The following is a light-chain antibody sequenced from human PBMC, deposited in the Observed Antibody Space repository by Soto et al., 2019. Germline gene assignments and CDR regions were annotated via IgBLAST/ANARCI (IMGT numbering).Light chain of an antibody. CDR2: RAS. CDR3: QQYNKWPYT. Sequence: EIVMTQSPATLSVSPGETVNLSCRASQSVSSNFAWYRQKPGQAPTLVIYRASTRATGIPARFSGSGSGTEFTLTISGLQYEDFAVYYCQQYNKWPYTFGQGTKLEIK. CDR1: QSVSSN. V-gene: IGKV3-15*01. J-gene: IGKJ2*01.